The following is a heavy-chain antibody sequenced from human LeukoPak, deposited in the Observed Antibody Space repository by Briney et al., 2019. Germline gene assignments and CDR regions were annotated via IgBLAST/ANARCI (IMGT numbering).Heavy chain of an antibody. CDR3: ARSSIYYYYMDV. Sequence: ASVKVSCKASGYTFTSYGISWVRQAPGQGLEWMGWISAYNGNTNYAQRLQGRVTMTTDTSTSTAYMELRSLRSGDTAVYYCARSSIYYYYMDVWGKGTTVTVSS. J-gene: IGHJ6*03. CDR2: ISAYNGNT. V-gene: IGHV1-18*01. CDR1: GYTFTSYG.